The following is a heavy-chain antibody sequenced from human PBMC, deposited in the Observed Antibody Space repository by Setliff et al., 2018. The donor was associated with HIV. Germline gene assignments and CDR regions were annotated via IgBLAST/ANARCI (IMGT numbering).Heavy chain of an antibody. CDR1: GGSISSGSYY. CDR2: IYHSATT. CDR3: ARQKSGYAPGPFDY. D-gene: IGHD5-12*01. Sequence: PSETLSLTCTVSGGSISSGSYYWSWIRQPAGKGLEWIGSIYHSATTYYNPSLWGRVTISIDTSKNQFSLKLSSVTAADTAVYYCARQKSGYAPGPFDYWGQGILVTVSS. J-gene: IGHJ4*02. V-gene: IGHV4-39*01.